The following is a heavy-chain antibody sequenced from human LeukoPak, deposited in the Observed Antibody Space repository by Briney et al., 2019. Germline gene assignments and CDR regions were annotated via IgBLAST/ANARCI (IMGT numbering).Heavy chain of an antibody. CDR3: TQTSSSSQGGPLWEY. D-gene: IGHD6-13*01. V-gene: IGHV3-49*04. CDR1: GFTFGDYA. Sequence: GGSLRLSCIASGFTFGDYAMSWVRQAPGKGLEWVGFIRSKAYGGTTEYTASVKGRFTISRDDSKSIAYLQMNSLKTEDTAVYYCTQTSSSSQGGPLWEYWGQGTLVTVAS. CDR2: IRSKAYGGTT. J-gene: IGHJ4*02.